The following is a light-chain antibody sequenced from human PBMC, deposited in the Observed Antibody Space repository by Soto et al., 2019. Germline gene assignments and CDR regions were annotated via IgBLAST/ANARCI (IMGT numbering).Light chain of an antibody. CDR1: SSDVGAYNY. J-gene: IGLJ2*01. CDR2: EVS. Sequence: QSALTQPPSESGSPGQSVTISCTGTSSDVGAYNYVSWYQQHPGKAPKLMIYEVSKWPSGVPDRFSGSKSGNTASLTVSGLQAEDEADYYCSSYAGNNILLFGGGTKLTLL. V-gene: IGLV2-8*01. CDR3: SSYAGNNILL.